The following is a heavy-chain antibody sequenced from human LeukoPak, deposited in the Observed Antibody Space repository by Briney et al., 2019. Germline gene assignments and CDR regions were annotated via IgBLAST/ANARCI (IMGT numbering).Heavy chain of an antibody. D-gene: IGHD2-2*01. V-gene: IGHV3-30*18. J-gene: IGHJ5*02. CDR1: GFTFSSYG. CDR2: ISYDGSNK. CDR3: AKAGTLGYCSSTSCPFDP. Sequence: GRSLRLSCAASGFTFSSYGMHWVRQAPGKGREWVAVISYDGSNKYYADSVKGRFTISRDNAKNSLYLQMNSLRAEDTALYYCAKAGTLGYCSSTSCPFDPWGQGTLVTVSS.